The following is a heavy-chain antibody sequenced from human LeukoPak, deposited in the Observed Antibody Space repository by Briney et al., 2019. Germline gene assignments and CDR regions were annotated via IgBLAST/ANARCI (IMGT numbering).Heavy chain of an antibody. CDR1: GGSFSGYY. CDR2: INHSGST. V-gene: IGHV4-34*01. D-gene: IGHD3-10*01. J-gene: IGHJ5*02. CDR3: ARGSTVLLWFGVLNTWFDP. Sequence: PSETLSPTCAVYGGSFSGYYWSWIRQPPGKGLEWIGEINHSGSTNYNPSLKSRVTISVDTSKNQFSLKLSSVSAADTAVYYCARGSTVLLWFGVLNTWFDPWGQGTLVTVSS.